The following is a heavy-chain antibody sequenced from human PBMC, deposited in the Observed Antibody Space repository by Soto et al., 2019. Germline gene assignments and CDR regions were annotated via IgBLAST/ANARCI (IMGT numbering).Heavy chain of an antibody. CDR3: GRHYGSGSYPLDY. V-gene: IGHV4-59*08. Sequence: SETLSLTWTVSGGSISGYYWGWIRQPPGRGLEYIGYIYSSGSSNYNPSLKSRVTMSVDTSKNQFSLKLNSVTDADTAVYYCGRHYGSGSYPLDYWGRGTLVTVSS. CDR2: IYSSGSS. CDR1: GGSISGYY. J-gene: IGHJ4*02. D-gene: IGHD3-10*01.